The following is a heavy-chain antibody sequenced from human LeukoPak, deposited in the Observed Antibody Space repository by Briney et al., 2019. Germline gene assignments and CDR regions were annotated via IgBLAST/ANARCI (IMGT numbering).Heavy chain of an antibody. D-gene: IGHD6-19*01. J-gene: IGHJ3*02. CDR1: GFTFDDYA. V-gene: IGHV3-9*01. Sequence: TGGSLRLSCAASGFTFDDYAMHWVRQAPGKGLEWVSGISWNSGSIGYADSVKGRFTISRDNAENSLGLQMNSLRAEDTAVYYCARYGNGEWLAHYAFEIWGQGTMVTVSS. CDR2: ISWNSGSI. CDR3: ARYGNGEWLAHYAFEI.